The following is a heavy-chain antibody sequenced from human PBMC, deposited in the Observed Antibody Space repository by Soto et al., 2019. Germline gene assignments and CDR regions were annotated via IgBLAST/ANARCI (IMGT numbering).Heavy chain of an antibody. CDR1: RGALSGYS. D-gene: IGHD3-16*01. Sequence: SETLSLTCAVYRGALSGYSWNWIRQPPGKGLEWIGEINYSEDTNPTYNPSLKSRVTISADRTNNQLFLRLTSVTAADTAIYYCARDNDYVWGSHRNWLGLWGQGSPVTVS. CDR2: INYSEDT. CDR3: ARDNDYVWGSHRNWLGL. J-gene: IGHJ5*02. V-gene: IGHV4-34*01.